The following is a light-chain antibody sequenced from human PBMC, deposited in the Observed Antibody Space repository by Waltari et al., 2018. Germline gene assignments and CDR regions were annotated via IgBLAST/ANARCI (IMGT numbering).Light chain of an antibody. CDR2: WTS. CDR1: QSISYSSNNKNY. Sequence: DIVMTQSPDSLAVSLGERVTINCKSLQSISYSSNNKNYLAWYQQKPGQPPKLLFYWTSTRGSGVPDRFSGSGSGTDFTLTISSLQAEDVAVYYCQQYYSSPITFGQGTRLEIK. CDR3: QQYYSSPIT. V-gene: IGKV4-1*01. J-gene: IGKJ5*01.